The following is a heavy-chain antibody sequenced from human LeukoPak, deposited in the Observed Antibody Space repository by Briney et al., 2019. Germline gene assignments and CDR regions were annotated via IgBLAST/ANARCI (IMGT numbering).Heavy chain of an antibody. Sequence: SETLSLTCTVSGYSISSGYYWGWLRQPPGKGLEWIGSIYHSGSTYYNPSLKSRVTISVDTSKNQFSLKLSSVTAADTAVYYCARALWFGELLSYYYYYYMDVWGKGTMVTVSS. V-gene: IGHV4-38-2*02. CDR3: ARALWFGELLSYYYYYYMDV. CDR1: GYSISSGYY. CDR2: IYHSGST. J-gene: IGHJ6*03. D-gene: IGHD3-10*01.